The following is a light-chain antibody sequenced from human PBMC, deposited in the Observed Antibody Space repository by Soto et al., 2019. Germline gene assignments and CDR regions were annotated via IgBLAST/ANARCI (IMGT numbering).Light chain of an antibody. CDR2: EVS. J-gene: IGLJ1*01. CDR3: CSYADSNNV. V-gene: IGLV2-8*01. CDR1: SSDVGGYNY. Sequence: QSVLAQPPSASGSPGQSVTISCTGTSSDVGGYNYVSWYQQHPGKAPKLMIYEVSKRPSGVPDRFSGSKSGNTASLTVSGLQAEDEADYYCCSYADSNNVFGTGTKVTV.